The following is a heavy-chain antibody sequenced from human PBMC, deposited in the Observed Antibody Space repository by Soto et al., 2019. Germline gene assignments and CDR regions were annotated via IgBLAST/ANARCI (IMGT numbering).Heavy chain of an antibody. CDR1: GYSFTSYW. V-gene: IGHV5-51*01. Sequence: GESLKISCKGSGYSFTSYWIVWVRQMPGKGLEWMGIIYPGDSDTRYSPSFQGQVTISADKSISTAYLQWSSLKASDTAMYYCARGSGYSYGYHYYYYYYMDVWGKGTTVTVSS. D-gene: IGHD5-18*01. CDR2: IYPGDSDT. J-gene: IGHJ6*03. CDR3: ARGSGYSYGYHYYYYYYMDV.